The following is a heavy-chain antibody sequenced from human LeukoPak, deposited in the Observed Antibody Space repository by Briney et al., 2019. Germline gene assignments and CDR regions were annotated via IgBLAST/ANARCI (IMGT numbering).Heavy chain of an antibody. CDR3: AGDSNNWSRSFEY. CDR1: GGTFSSYA. J-gene: IGHJ4*02. Sequence: AASVKVSCKTSGGTFSSYAITWVRQTPGQGLEWMGGIIPIFGTTNYAQKFQGRVTITADKSTSTAYMELSSLRSEDTAVYYCAGDSNNWSRSFEYWGQGTLVAVSS. D-gene: IGHD6-13*01. CDR2: IIPIFGTT. V-gene: IGHV1-69*06.